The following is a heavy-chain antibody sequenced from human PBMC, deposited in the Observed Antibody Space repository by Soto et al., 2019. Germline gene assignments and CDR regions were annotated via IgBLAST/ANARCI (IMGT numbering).Heavy chain of an antibody. D-gene: IGHD5-12*01. J-gene: IGHJ4*02. V-gene: IGHV3-21*01. CDR1: GFTFSSYS. CDR3: ARNPPPKWQFDY. Sequence: EVQLVESGGGLVKPGGSLRLSCAASGFTFSSYSMNWVRQAPGKGLEWVSSISSSSSYIYYADSVKGRFTISRDNAKNSLYLQMNSLRAEDTAVYYCARNPPPKWQFDYWGQGTLVTVSS. CDR2: ISSSSSYI.